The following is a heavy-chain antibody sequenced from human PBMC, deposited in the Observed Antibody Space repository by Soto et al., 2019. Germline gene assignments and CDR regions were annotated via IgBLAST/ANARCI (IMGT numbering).Heavy chain of an antibody. V-gene: IGHV3-23*01. CDR2: ISGGGDST. CDR3: AKDKGRAYCGGNCYFFDY. D-gene: IGHD2-21*02. Sequence: GSLRLSCAASGFTFSTYAMTWVRQAPGRGLEWVSAISGGGDSTYYTDSVKGRFTISRDYSNNTLYLQMNSLRAEDTAVYYCAKDKGRAYCGGNCYFFDYWGQGALVTVSS. J-gene: IGHJ4*02. CDR1: GFTFSTYA.